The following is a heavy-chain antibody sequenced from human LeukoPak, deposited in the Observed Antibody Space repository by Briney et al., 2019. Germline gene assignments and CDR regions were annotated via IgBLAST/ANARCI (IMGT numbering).Heavy chain of an antibody. D-gene: IGHD2-15*01. Sequence: PSETLSLTCTVSGGSIGGSRFYWGWIRQPPRKGLEWIGSGDSRGSTSYNPAVMSRVTISVDTSKNQFSLRLTSVTAADTAVYYCARHDVVIAVKRGYYFDYWGQGALVTVSS. CDR2: GDSRGST. CDR1: GGSIGGSRFY. CDR3: ARHDVVIAVKRGYYFDY. J-gene: IGHJ4*02. V-gene: IGHV4-39*01.